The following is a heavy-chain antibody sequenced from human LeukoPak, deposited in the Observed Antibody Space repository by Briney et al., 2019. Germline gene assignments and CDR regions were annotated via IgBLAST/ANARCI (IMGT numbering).Heavy chain of an antibody. J-gene: IGHJ6*03. CDR2: INPNSGGT. V-gene: IGHV1-2*02. CDR1: GYTFTSYD. Sequence: ASVKVSCKASGYTFTSYDINWVRQAPGQGLEWMGWINPNSGGTNYAQKFQGRVTMTRDTSISTAYMELSRLRSDDTAVYYCARDYGVFGVVSLYYYMDVWGKGTTVTVSS. CDR3: ARDYGVFGVVSLYYYMDV. D-gene: IGHD3-3*01.